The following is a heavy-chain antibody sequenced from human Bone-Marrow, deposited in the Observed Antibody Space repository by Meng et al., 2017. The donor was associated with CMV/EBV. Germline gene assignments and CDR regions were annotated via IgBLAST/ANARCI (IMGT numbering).Heavy chain of an antibody. CDR3: ARRHSSGPYFDY. CDR1: GFTFSDYY. CDR2: ISSSSSYT. V-gene: IGHV3-11*06. Sequence: VELGDSGGGLVKPGGSLCLFCAASGFTFSDYYMSWIRQAPGKGLEWVSYISSSSSYTNYADSVKGRFTISRDNAKNSLYLQMNSLRAEDTAVYYCARRHSSGPYFDYWGQGTLVTGSS. J-gene: IGHJ4*02. D-gene: IGHD6-19*01.